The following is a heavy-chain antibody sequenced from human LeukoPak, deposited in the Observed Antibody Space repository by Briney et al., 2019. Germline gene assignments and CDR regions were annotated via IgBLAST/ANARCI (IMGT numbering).Heavy chain of an antibody. Sequence: PGGSLSLLCAASGFTFSSCGMHWVRQAPGKGLGWVAVIWYDGNNKYYADSVKGRFTISRDNSKNTLYLQMNSLRAEDTAVYYCARDLGAGLGEAFDIWGQGKMLTVSS. CDR3: ARDLGAGLGEAFDI. V-gene: IGHV3-33*08. CDR1: GFTFSSCG. J-gene: IGHJ3*02. CDR2: IWYDGNNK. D-gene: IGHD3-16*01.